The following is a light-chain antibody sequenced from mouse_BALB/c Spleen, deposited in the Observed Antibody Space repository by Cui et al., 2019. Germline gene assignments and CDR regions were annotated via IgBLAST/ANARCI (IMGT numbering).Light chain of an antibody. V-gene: IGKV4-55*01. CDR1: SSVSY. CDR2: DTS. Sequence: IVLTQSPAMMSASPGEKVTMTCSASSSVSYMYWYQQKPGSSPRLLIYDTSNLASGVPVRFSGSWSGTSYSLTISRMEAEDAATYYCQQWSSYPRTFGGGTKLEIK. CDR3: QQWSSYPRT. J-gene: IGKJ1*01.